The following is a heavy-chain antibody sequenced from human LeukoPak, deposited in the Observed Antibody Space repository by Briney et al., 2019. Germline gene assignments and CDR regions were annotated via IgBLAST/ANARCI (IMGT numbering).Heavy chain of an antibody. D-gene: IGHD3-22*01. CDR1: GYTFTGYY. CDR3: ARSDYYDSSGYPDY. J-gene: IGHJ4*02. Sequence: ASVKVSCKASGYTFTGYYMHWVRQAPGKGLEWMGWINPNSGGTNYAQKFQGRVTMTRDTSISTAYMELSRLRSDDTAVYYCARSDYYDSSGYPDYWGQGTLVTVSS. CDR2: INPNSGGT. V-gene: IGHV1-2*02.